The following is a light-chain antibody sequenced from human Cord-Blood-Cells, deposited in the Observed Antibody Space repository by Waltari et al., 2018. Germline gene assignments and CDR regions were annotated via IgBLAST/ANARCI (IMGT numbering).Light chain of an antibody. CDR1: QSISSY. J-gene: IGKJ2*01. CDR2: AAS. Sequence: IQMTQSPSSMSASVGDRVPIPCRASQSISSYLNWYQQKPGKAPKLLIYAASSLQSGVPSRFSGSGSGTDFTLTISSLQPEDFATYYCQQSYSTPMYTFGQGTKLEIK. CDR3: QQSYSTPMYT. V-gene: IGKV1-39*01.